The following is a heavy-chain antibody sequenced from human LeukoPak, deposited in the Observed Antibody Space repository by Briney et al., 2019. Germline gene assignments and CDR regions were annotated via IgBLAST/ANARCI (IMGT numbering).Heavy chain of an antibody. V-gene: IGHV3-48*02. CDR1: GFTFSSYS. Sequence: GGSLRLSCAASGFTFSSYSMNWVRQAPGKGLEWVSYISSSSSTIYYADSVKGRLTISRDNAKNSLYLQMNSLRDEDTAVYYCARDLARYYYDSSGYYPFDYWGQGTLVTVSS. D-gene: IGHD3-22*01. CDR2: ISSSSSTI. CDR3: ARDLARYYYDSSGYYPFDY. J-gene: IGHJ4*02.